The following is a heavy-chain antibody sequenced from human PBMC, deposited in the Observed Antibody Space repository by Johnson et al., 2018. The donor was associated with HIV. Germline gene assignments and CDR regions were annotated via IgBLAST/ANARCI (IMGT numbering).Heavy chain of an antibody. CDR2: IRYDGSNK. J-gene: IGHJ3*02. CDR3: AKGWDPMTTVNTFAFDI. CDR1: GFTFSSYG. D-gene: IGHD4-11*01. Sequence: QVQLVESGGGVVQPGGSLRLSCVASGFTFSSYGMHWVRQAPGKGLEWVAFIRYDGSNKYYADSVKGRFTISRDNSKNTLYLQMNTLRAEDTAVYYCAKGWDPMTTVNTFAFDIWGQGTMVTVSS. V-gene: IGHV3-30*02.